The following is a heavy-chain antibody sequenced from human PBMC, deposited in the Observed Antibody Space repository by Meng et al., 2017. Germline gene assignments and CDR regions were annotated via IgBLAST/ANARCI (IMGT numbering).Heavy chain of an antibody. D-gene: IGHD1-26*01. CDR2: IYHSGST. V-gene: IGHV4-4*02. CDR1: GGSISSSNW. CDR3: ARDVVGAIIIARGDY. Sequence: HVQVEESGAGVVKPSGTLCLTCAVSGGSISSSNWWSWVRQPPGKGLEWIGEIYHSGSTNYNPSLKSRVTISVDKSKNQFSLKLSSVTAADTAVYYCARDVVGAIIIARGDYWGQGTLVTVSS. J-gene: IGHJ4*02.